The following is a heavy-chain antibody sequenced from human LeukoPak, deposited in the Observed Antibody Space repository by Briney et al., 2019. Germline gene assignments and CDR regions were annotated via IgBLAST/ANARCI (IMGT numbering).Heavy chain of an antibody. CDR3: ARDGDYDILTGYLNGDAFDI. CDR2: ISSSSSTI. V-gene: IGHV3-48*01. J-gene: IGHJ3*02. D-gene: IGHD3-9*01. CDR1: GFTFSSYS. Sequence: GGSLRLSCAASGFTFSSYSMNWVRQAPGKGLEWVSYISSSSSTIYYADSVKGRFTISRDNAKNSLYLQMYSLRAEDTAVYYCARDGDYDILTGYLNGDAFDIWGQGTMVTVSS.